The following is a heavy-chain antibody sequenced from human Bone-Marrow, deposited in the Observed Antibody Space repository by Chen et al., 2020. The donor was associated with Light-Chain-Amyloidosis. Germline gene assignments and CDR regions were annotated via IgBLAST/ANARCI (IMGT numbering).Heavy chain of an antibody. Sequence: SWGEVKKPGESLKPSCKGSGYTFPNYWIGWVRQMPGKGLEWMGVIYPDDSDARYSPSFEGQVTISADKSITTAYLQWRSLKASDTAMYYCARRRDGYNFDYWGQGTLVTVSS. D-gene: IGHD5-12*01. CDR2: IYPDDSDA. CDR3: ARRRDGYNFDY. CDR1: GYTFPNYW. V-gene: IGHV5-51*01. J-gene: IGHJ4*02.